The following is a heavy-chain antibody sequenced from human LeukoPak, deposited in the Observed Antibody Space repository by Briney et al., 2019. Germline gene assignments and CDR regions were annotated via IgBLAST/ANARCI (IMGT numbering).Heavy chain of an antibody. D-gene: IGHD3-3*01. J-gene: IGHJ6*03. V-gene: IGHV3-43D*03. CDR2: ISWDGGST. CDR3: AKDISMGLHYDFWSGTNYYYYYMDV. CDR1: GFTFDDYA. Sequence: GGSLTLSCAASGFTFDDYAMHWVRHAPGKGLEWVSLISWDGGSTYYADSVKGRFTISRDNSKNSLYLQMNSLRAEDTALYYCAKDISMGLHYDFWSGTNYYYYYMDVWGKGTTVTVSS.